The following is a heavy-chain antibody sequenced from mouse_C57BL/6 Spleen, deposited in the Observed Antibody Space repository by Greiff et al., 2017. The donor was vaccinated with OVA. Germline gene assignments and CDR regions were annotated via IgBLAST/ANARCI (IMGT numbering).Heavy chain of an antibody. CDR2: INPNNGGT. CDR3: ARGTYVNFFFDY. D-gene: IGHD2-1*01. CDR1: GYTFTDYY. V-gene: IGHV1-26*01. J-gene: IGHJ2*01. Sequence: VQLQQSGPELVKPGASVKISCKASGYTFTDYYMNWVKQSHGKSLEWIGDINPNNGGTSYNQKFKGKATLTVDKSSSTAYMELRSLTSEDSAVYYCARGTYVNFFFDYWGQGTTLTVSS.